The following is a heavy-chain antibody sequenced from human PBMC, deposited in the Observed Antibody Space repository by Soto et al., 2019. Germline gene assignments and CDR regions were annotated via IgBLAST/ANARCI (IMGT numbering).Heavy chain of an antibody. J-gene: IGHJ3*02. Sequence: GGSLRLCCAASGFSFRSYGMHWVRQDPGKGLEWVVVIWYDGSNKYYADSVKGRFTISRDNSKNTLYLQMNSLRAEDTAVYYCTSSWYSDAFDIWGQGTMVTVSS. D-gene: IGHD6-13*01. V-gene: IGHV3-33*01. CDR2: IWYDGSNK. CDR3: TSSWYSDAFDI. CDR1: GFSFRSYG.